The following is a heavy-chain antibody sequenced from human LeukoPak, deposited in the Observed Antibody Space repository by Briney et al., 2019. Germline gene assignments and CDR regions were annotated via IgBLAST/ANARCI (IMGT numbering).Heavy chain of an antibody. J-gene: IGHJ6*02. V-gene: IGHV3-33*01. CDR3: ARYCSGGTCKLGYYYYGMDV. D-gene: IGHD2-15*01. CDR1: GFTFSNYG. Sequence: GRSLRLSCAASGFTFSNYGMHLDRQAPGKGLEWVAVIWYDGSIKYYADSVKGRFSISRDNSKNTLYLQMNSLRAEDTAVYYCARYCSGGTCKLGYYYYGMDVWGQGTTVTVSS. CDR2: IWYDGSIK.